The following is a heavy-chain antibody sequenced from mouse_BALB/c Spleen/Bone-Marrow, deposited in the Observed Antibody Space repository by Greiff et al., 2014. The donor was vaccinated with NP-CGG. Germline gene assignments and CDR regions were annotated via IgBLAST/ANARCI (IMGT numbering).Heavy chain of an antibody. CDR1: GYTFTDYT. Sequence: QVQLQQSGAELASPGASVKMSCKASGYTFTDYTLQWVKQRPGQGLEWIGYVNPRSGYANYNQKFKDKATLTADKSSSTAFMQLSSLTSEDSAVYYCARPKGFALDYWGRGTALTVSS. J-gene: IGHJ2*01. V-gene: IGHV1-4*01. CDR3: ARPKGFALDY. CDR2: VNPRSGYA.